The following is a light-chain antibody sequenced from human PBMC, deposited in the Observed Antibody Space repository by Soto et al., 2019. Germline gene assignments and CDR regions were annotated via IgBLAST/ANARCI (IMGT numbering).Light chain of an antibody. Sequence: NFMLTKPHCVSESPGKTVTISCTHSSGSIASNYVQWYQQRPGSAPTTVIYEDNQRPSGVPDRFSGSIDSSSNSASLTISGLKTEDEADYYCQTYDSSNHEVFGGGTKLTVL. CDR1: SGSIASNY. CDR2: EDN. J-gene: IGLJ2*01. CDR3: QTYDSSNHEV. V-gene: IGLV6-57*04.